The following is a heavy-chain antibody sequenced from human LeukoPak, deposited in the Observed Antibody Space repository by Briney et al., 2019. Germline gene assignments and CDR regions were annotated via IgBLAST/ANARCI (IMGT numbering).Heavy chain of an antibody. D-gene: IGHD3-9*01. V-gene: IGHV4-39*01. Sequence: SETLSLTCTVSGGSISSSPYYWGWIRQPPGKGLEYIGSIYYTGGTYYSPSLKSRVTISLDTSKNQFSLKLNAVTAADAAVYYCGRPYYDTLTGSTHWYFDLWGRGTLVTVSS. J-gene: IGHJ2*01. CDR3: GRPYYDTLTGSTHWYFDL. CDR1: GGSISSSPYY. CDR2: IYYTGGT.